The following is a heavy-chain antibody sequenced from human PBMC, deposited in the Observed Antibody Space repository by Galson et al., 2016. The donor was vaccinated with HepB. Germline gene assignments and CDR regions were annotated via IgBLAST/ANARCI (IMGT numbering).Heavy chain of an antibody. CDR3: AKVWGPLDY. V-gene: IGHV4-4*02. CDR2: IYHSGST. D-gene: IGHD7-27*01. CDR1: GVSISSSNW. Sequence: ETLSLTCAVSGVSISSSNWWTWVRQSPRKGLEWIGEIYHSGSTNYNPSLKSRVTISVGQSTNQFSLKLNSVTAADTAVYYCAKVWGPLDYWGQGILVTVSS. J-gene: IGHJ4*02.